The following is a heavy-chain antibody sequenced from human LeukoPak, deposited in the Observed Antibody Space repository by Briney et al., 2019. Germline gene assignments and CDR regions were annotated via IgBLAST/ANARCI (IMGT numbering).Heavy chain of an antibody. V-gene: IGHV1-8*01. J-gene: IGHJ6*03. D-gene: IGHD3-10*01. Sequence: GASVKVSCKASGYTFTSYDINWVRQATGQGLEWMGWMNPNSGNTGYAQKFQGRVTMTRNTSISTAYMELSSLRSEDTAVYYCARGVAVGLLWFGEFSGYYYMDVWGKGTTVTISS. CDR2: MNPNSGNT. CDR3: ARGVAVGLLWFGEFSGYYYMDV. CDR1: GYTFTSYD.